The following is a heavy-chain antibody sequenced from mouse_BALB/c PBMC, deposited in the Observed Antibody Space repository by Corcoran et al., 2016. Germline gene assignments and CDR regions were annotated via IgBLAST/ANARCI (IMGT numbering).Heavy chain of an antibody. V-gene: IGHV9-3-1*01. CDR2: INTYTGEP. Sequence: QIQLVQTGPELKKPGETVKISCKASGYTFTNYGMNWVKQAPGKGLKWMGGINTYTGEPTYADDFKGRFAFSLETSASTAYLQINNRKNEDTATYFCAREPYAMDYWGQGTSVTVSS. CDR3: AREPYAMDY. CDR1: GYTFTNYG. J-gene: IGHJ4*01.